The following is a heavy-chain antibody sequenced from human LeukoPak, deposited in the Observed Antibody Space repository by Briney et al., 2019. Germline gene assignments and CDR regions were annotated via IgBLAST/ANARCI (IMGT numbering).Heavy chain of an antibody. Sequence: GASVKVSCKASGYTFTGYYMHWVRQAPGQGLEWMGWINPNSGGTNYAQKFQGRVTMTRDTSIGTAYMELSSLRSDDTTVYYCARRRVYDILTSYAFDIWGQGTMVTVSS. CDR1: GYTFTGYY. D-gene: IGHD3-9*01. J-gene: IGHJ3*02. V-gene: IGHV1-2*02. CDR2: INPNSGGT. CDR3: ARRRVYDILTSYAFDI.